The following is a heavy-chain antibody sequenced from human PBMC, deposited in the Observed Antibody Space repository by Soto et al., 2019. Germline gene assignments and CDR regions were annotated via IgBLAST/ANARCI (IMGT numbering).Heavy chain of an antibody. CDR2: ISADGSSQ. D-gene: IGHD2-15*01. Sequence: QVQLVESGGGEVQPGTSLRLSCAASGFTFSRSPMHWVRQAPGKGLDWVGLISADGSSQHYADSVRGRFIISRDNFRSTVSLQMDSLRAEDTAVYYCARPVVAGTPDYWGQGTLVSVYS. CDR1: GFTFSRSP. J-gene: IGHJ4*02. CDR3: ARPVVAGTPDY. V-gene: IGHV3-30-3*01.